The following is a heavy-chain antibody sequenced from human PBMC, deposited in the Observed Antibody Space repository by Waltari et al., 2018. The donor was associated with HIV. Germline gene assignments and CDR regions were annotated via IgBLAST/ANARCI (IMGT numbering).Heavy chain of an antibody. CDR1: GFGFDDYT. J-gene: IGHJ6*02. Sequence: EHLVESGGAVVQPGGSLRLSCSVSGFGFDDYTMPWVRQLPRKGLEWVSLITWDGRGTSYADSVKGRFTISRDKTRMSLYLQMNSLRREDTALYYCAKDMGDCRTSSCYGGMDVWGQGTTVTVSS. D-gene: IGHD2-2*01. V-gene: IGHV3-43*01. CDR2: ITWDGRGT. CDR3: AKDMGDCRTSSCYGGMDV.